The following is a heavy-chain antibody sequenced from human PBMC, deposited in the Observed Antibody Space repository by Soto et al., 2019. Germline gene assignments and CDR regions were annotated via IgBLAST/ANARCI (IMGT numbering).Heavy chain of an antibody. V-gene: IGHV1-18*01. CDR1: GYTFTSYG. Sequence: AASVKVSCKASGYTFTSYGISWVRQAPGQGLEWMGWISAYNGNTNYAQKLQGRVTMTTDTSTSTAYMELRSLRSDDTAVYYCAAAHSSGWYAGYWGQGTLVTVSS. CDR2: ISAYNGNT. D-gene: IGHD6-19*01. CDR3: AAAHSSGWYAGY. J-gene: IGHJ4*02.